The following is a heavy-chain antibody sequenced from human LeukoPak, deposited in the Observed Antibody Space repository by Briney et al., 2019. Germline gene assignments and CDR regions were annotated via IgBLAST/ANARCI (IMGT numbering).Heavy chain of an antibody. Sequence: SETLSLTCSVSGGSISSYYWSWIRQPAGKGLEWIGRIYTSGSTNYNPSLKSRVTISVDTSKKQFSLKLSSVTAADTAVYYCARDYDSSGYSDYWGQGTLVTVSS. V-gene: IGHV4-4*07. CDR3: ARDYDSSGYSDY. CDR1: GGSISSYY. CDR2: IYTSGST. J-gene: IGHJ4*02. D-gene: IGHD3-22*01.